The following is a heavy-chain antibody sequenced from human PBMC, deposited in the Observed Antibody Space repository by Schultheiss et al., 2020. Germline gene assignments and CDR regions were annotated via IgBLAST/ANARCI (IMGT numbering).Heavy chain of an antibody. D-gene: IGHD6-19*01. CDR2: IYYSGST. Sequence: GSLRLSCAVYGGSFSGYYWSWIRQPPGKGLEWIGYIYYSGSTNYNPSLKSRVTISVDTSKNQFSLKLSSVTAADTAVYYCARQRWSSGWYFDYWGQGTLVTVCS. CDR1: GGSFSGYY. J-gene: IGHJ4*02. CDR3: ARQRWSSGWYFDY. V-gene: IGHV4-59*08.